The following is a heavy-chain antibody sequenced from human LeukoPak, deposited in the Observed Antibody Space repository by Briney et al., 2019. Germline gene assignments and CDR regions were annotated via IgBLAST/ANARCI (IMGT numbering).Heavy chain of an antibody. J-gene: IGHJ4*02. V-gene: IGHV4-34*12. CDR2: IFHSGST. Sequence: SETLSLTCAVYGGSFSGYYWSWIRQPPGKGLEWIGEIFHSGSTNYEPSLKSRVIMSVDKSKNQFSLRLTSVTAADTAVYYCARLRRGDPIENWGQGTLVTVSS. CDR1: GGSFSGYY. D-gene: IGHD3-16*01. CDR3: ARLRRGDPIEN.